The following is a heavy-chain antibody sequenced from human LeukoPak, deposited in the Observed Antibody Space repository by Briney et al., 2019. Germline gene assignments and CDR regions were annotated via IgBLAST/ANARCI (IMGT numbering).Heavy chain of an antibody. CDR1: GGAISSSSDY. Sequence: SETLSLTCTVSGGAISSSSDYWGWFRQPPGKGLEWIGSVRYSGKTYYNPSLKSRLTMSVDTSKSQFSLKQSSVTAADTAVYFCARHYYDSSGSRRDYYFDYWGQGTLVTVSS. V-gene: IGHV4-39*01. CDR2: VRYSGKT. J-gene: IGHJ4*02. D-gene: IGHD3-22*01. CDR3: ARHYYDSSGSRRDYYFDY.